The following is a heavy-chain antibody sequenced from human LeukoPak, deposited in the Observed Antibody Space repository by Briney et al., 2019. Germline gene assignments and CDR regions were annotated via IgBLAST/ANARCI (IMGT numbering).Heavy chain of an antibody. D-gene: IGHD3-3*01. V-gene: IGHV3-23*01. Sequence: GGSLRLSCAASGFTFSHYAMSWVRQAPGKGLEWVSAISGSGGSTYYADSVKGRFTISRDNSKNTLYLQMNSLRAEDTAVYYCAKGTYYDFWSGYCFDYWGQGTLVTVSS. CDR1: GFTFSHYA. CDR2: ISGSGGST. J-gene: IGHJ4*02. CDR3: AKGTYYDFWSGYCFDY.